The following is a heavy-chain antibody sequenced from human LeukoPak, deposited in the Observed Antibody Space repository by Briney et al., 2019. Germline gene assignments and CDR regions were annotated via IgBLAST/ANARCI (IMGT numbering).Heavy chain of an antibody. J-gene: IGHJ4*02. CDR1: GGSISSSSYY. Sequence: SETLSLTCTVSGGSISSSSYYWGWIRQPPGKGLEWIGSIYYSGSTYYNPSLKSRVTISVDTSKNQFSLKLSSVTAADTAVYYCAREYSSGWYRDFDYWGQGTLVTVSS. D-gene: IGHD6-19*01. CDR3: AREYSSGWYRDFDY. V-gene: IGHV4-39*01. CDR2: IYYSGST.